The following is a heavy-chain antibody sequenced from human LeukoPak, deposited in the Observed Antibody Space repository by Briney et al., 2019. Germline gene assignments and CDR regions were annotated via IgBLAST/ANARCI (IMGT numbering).Heavy chain of an antibody. D-gene: IGHD2-15*01. CDR3: ARGCSGGSGEPAYIYYYYYGRDV. Sequence: GGSLRLSCAASGFTFSSYGMHWVRQAPGKGLEWVAVIWYDGSNKYYADSVKGRFTISRDNSKNTLYLQMNSLRAEDTAVYYCARGCSGGSGEPAYIYYYYYGRDVWGKGTTVTVSS. CDR2: IWYDGSNK. CDR1: GFTFSSYG. V-gene: IGHV3-33*01. J-gene: IGHJ6*04.